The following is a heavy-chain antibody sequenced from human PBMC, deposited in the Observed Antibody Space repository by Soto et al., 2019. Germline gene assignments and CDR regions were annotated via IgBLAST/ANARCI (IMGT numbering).Heavy chain of an antibody. V-gene: IGHV1-18*01. CDR2: ISAYNGNT. CDR1: GYTFTSYG. Sequence: ASVKVSCKASGYTFTSYGTSWVRQAPGQGLEWMGWISAYNGNTNYAQKLQGRVTMTTDTSTSTAYMELRSLRSDDTAVYYCARHSDCGGDCYYNWFDPWGQGTLVTVSS. CDR3: ARHSDCGGDCYYNWFDP. D-gene: IGHD2-21*01. J-gene: IGHJ5*02.